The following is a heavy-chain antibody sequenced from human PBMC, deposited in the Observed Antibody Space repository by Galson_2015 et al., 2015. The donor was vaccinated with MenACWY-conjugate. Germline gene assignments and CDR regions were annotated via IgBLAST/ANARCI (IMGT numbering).Heavy chain of an antibody. CDR1: GYTFTSYG. J-gene: IGHJ5*02. D-gene: IGHD3-9*01. CDR2: ISAYNGNT. V-gene: IGHV1-18*01. Sequence: SVKVSCKASGYTFTSYGISWVRQAPGQGLEWMGWISAYNGNTNYAQKLQGRVTMTTDTSTSTAYMELRSLRSDDTAVYYCARDYKPYYDILTGYYTSPSNNWFDPWGQGTLVTVSS. CDR3: ARDYKPYYDILTGYYTSPSNNWFDP.